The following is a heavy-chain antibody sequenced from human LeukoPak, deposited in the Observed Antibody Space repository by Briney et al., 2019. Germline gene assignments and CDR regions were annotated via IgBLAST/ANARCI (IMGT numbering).Heavy chain of an antibody. CDR1: GGSISSGGYY. J-gene: IGHJ4*02. V-gene: IGHV4-31*03. CDR2: IYYSGST. Sequence: SETLSLTCTVSGGSISSGGYYWSWIRQHPGKGLEWIGYIYYSGSTYYNPSLKSRVTISVDTSKNQFSLKLSSVTAADTAVYYCARDPRSGSGFDYWGQGTLVSVSS. D-gene: IGHD6-19*01. CDR3: ARDPRSGSGFDY.